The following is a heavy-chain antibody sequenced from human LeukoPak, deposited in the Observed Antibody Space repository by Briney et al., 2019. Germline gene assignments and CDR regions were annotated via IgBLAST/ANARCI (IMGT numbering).Heavy chain of an antibody. D-gene: IGHD3-3*01. Sequence: GASVKVSCKVAGYTLTELSMHWVRQAPGKGLEWMGGFDPEDGETIYAQRFQGRVTMTEDTSTDTAYMELSSLRSEDTAVYYCATDRWSAFGMDVWGKGTPVTVSS. J-gene: IGHJ6*03. V-gene: IGHV1-24*01. CDR3: ATDRWSAFGMDV. CDR1: GYTLTELS. CDR2: FDPEDGET.